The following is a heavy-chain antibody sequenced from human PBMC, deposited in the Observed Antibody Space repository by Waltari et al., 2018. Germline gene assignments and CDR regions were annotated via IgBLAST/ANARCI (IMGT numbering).Heavy chain of an antibody. J-gene: IGHJ4*02. CDR3: VGTDYVSGTNRLQSFV. Sequence: EVQLVESGGGLVEPGGSLSLSRVAPGLCVSATYMNWFRLAPGKGLEWVSVIYNGGATYYADAVKGRFTISRDTSKNTLFLHMNSLRPEDTAMYYCVGTDYVSGTNRLQSFVWGQGALVTVSS. CDR2: IYNGGAT. CDR1: GLCVSATY. D-gene: IGHD3-10*01. V-gene: IGHV3-53*04.